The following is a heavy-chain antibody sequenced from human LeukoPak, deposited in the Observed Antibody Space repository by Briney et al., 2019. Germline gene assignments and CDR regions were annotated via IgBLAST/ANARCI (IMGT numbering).Heavy chain of an antibody. Sequence: GGSLRLSCAASGFTFSSYGMSWVRQAPGKGLEWVSAISGSGGSTYYADSVKGRFTISRDSSKNTLYLQMSSLRAEDTAVYYCAKDHPLIAAAGNLWFDPWGQGTLVTVSS. CDR2: ISGSGGST. CDR1: GFTFSSYG. J-gene: IGHJ5*02. V-gene: IGHV3-23*01. CDR3: AKDHPLIAAAGNLWFDP. D-gene: IGHD6-13*01.